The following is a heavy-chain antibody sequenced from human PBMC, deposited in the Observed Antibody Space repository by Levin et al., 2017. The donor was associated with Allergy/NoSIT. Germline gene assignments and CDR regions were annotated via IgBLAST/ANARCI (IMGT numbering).Heavy chain of an antibody. CDR3: AREPRAYYYGMDV. V-gene: IGHV3-53*01. CDR1: GFIVSSYY. CDR2: IYTSGST. J-gene: IGHJ6*02. Sequence: GALRLSCAASGFIVSSYYMNWVRQAPGKGLEWLSIIYTSGSTYYTDSVKGRFTISRDNSKNTVFLEMDSLRAEDTAVYYCAREPRAYYYGMDVWGQGTTVTVSS.